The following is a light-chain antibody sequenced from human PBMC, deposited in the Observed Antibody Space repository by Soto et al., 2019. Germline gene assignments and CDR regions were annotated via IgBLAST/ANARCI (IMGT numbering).Light chain of an antibody. CDR1: QSISDT. J-gene: IGKJ1*01. Sequence: EIVMTQSPATLSVSPGGRATLSCRASQSISDTLAWYQQKPGQAPRLLIYSASRRATGFPARFSGSGSGTDFTLHISSLQSEDFAVYYCQQYDNWPWTFGQGTKVEI. V-gene: IGKV3-15*01. CDR2: SAS. CDR3: QQYDNWPWT.